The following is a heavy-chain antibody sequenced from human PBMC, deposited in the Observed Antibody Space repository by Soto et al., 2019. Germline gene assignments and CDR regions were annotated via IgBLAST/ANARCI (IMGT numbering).Heavy chain of an antibody. Sequence: GGSLRLSCAATRFTVSSSYMNWVRQAPGKGLEWVSVIYSDGNTYYADSVKGRFIISRDNSKNTLYLQMDSLRAEDTAMYYCARDFPPGSNAFDIWGQGTMVTVSS. V-gene: IGHV3-53*01. J-gene: IGHJ3*02. CDR2: IYSDGNT. CDR1: RFTVSSSY. CDR3: ARDFPPGSNAFDI.